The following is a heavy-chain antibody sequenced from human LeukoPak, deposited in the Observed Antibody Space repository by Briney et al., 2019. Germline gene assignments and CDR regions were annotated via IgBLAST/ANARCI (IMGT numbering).Heavy chain of an antibody. CDR2: ISGSGGST. J-gene: IGHJ4*02. V-gene: IGHV3-23*01. CDR3: AKPQYCSSTSCYAGNFDY. CDR1: GFTFSSYA. Sequence: GGSLRLSCAASGFTFSSYAMSWVRQAPGKGLEWVSAISGSGGSTYYADSVKGRFTISRDNSKNTLYLQMNSLRAEDTAVYYCAKPQYCSSTSCYAGNFDYWGQGTMVTVSS. D-gene: IGHD2-2*01.